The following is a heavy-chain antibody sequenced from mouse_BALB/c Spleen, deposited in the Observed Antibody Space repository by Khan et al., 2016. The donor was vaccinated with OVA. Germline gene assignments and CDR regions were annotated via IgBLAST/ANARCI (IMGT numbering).Heavy chain of an antibody. CDR3: TRDRYDYFDY. V-gene: IGHV9-2-1*01. CDR1: GYTFTDYS. CDR2: INTYTGEP. Sequence: QIQLVQSGPELKKPGETVKISCKASGYTFTDYSMHWVKQAPGKGLKWMGWINTYTGEPTYADDFKGRFAFSLETSVSTAYLQINNLKDEDTATYFCTRDRYDYFDYWGQGTTLTVSS. J-gene: IGHJ2*01. D-gene: IGHD2-14*01.